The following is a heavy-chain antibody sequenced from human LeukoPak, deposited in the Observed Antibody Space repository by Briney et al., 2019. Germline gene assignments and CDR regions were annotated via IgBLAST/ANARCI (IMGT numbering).Heavy chain of an antibody. D-gene: IGHD5-18*01. CDR3: GKTTVGYSSGQKPAWPVDY. CDR1: GFTFGSHA. Sequence: GSLRLSCEASGFTFGSHAMYWVRQAPGKGLEWVAGIFGSGGSPHYADPVKGRFTISRDNSRNTVYLQINSLRAEDTAVYYCGKTTVGYSSGQKPAWPVDYWGQGTLVTVSS. V-gene: IGHV3-23*01. CDR2: IFGSGGSP. J-gene: IGHJ4*02.